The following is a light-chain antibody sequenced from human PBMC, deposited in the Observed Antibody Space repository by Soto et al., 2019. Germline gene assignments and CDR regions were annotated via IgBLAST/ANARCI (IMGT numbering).Light chain of an antibody. Sequence: ENGLTLSPGTLCFTPGERPTLSCRASQSVSSSYLAWYQQKPGQPPRLLIYDASNRATGIPARFSGSGSGTDFTLTISILEPEDFAVYYCQQRSNWPLTFGQGARLEI. J-gene: IGKJ5*01. CDR2: DAS. CDR1: QSVSSSY. CDR3: QQRSNWPLT. V-gene: IGKV3D-20*02.